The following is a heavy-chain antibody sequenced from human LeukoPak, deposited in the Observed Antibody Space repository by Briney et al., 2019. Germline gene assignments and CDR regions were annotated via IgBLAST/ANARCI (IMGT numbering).Heavy chain of an antibody. CDR1: GGSTSSGNYY. V-gene: IGHV4-39*02. Sequence: PSETLSLTCTVSGGSTSSGNYYWGWIRQPPGKGLEWIGGISSSGNTYYNPSLKRRITISIDTSKNHFSLKLSSVTAADTVVYYCARLGAGPTYYDFWSGYSSFYFDYWGQGTLVTVSS. D-gene: IGHD3-3*01. J-gene: IGHJ4*02. CDR2: ISSSGNT. CDR3: ARLGAGPTYYDFWSGYSSFYFDY.